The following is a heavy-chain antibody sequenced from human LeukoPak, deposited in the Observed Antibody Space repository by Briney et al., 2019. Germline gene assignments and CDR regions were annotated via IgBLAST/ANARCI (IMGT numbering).Heavy chain of an antibody. D-gene: IGHD2-2*02. CDR2: IYTSGST. CDR3: ARGPAAIHHWFDP. CDR1: GDSISNYY. V-gene: IGHV4-4*07. J-gene: IGHJ5*02. Sequence: SETLSLTCIVSGDSISNYYWSWIRQPAGKGLEWIGRIYTSGSTNYNPSLKSRVTISVDTSKNQFSLKLSSVTAADTAVYYCARGPAAIHHWFDPWGQGTLVTVSS.